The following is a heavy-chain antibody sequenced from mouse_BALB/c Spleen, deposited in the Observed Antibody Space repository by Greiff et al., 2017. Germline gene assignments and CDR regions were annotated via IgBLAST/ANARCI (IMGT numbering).Heavy chain of an antibody. D-gene: IGHD2-4*01. Sequence: QVQLQQSGAELMKPGASVKISCKATGYTFSSYWIEWVKQRPGHGLEWIGEILPGSGSTNYNEKFKGKATFTADTSSNTAYMQLSSLTSEDSAVYYCASSMITTFFDYWGQGTTLTVSS. CDR1: GYTFSSYW. CDR3: ASSMITTFFDY. V-gene: IGHV1-9*01. J-gene: IGHJ2*01. CDR2: ILPGSGST.